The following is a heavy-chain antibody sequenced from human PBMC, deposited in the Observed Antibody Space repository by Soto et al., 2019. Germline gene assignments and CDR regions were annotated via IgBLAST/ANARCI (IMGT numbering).Heavy chain of an antibody. V-gene: IGHV3-23*01. J-gene: IGHJ4*02. Sequence: GGSLRLSCAASGFTFSSYAMSWVRQAPGEGLEWVSAISGSGGSTYYADSVKGRFTISRDNSKNTLYLQMNSLRAEDTAVYYCAKDIRYGSGSYYDYWGQGTLVTVSS. CDR1: GFTFSSYA. CDR2: ISGSGGST. D-gene: IGHD3-10*01. CDR3: AKDIRYGSGSYYDY.